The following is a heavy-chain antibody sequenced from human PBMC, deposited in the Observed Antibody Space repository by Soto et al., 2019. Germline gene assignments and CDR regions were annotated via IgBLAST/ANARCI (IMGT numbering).Heavy chain of an antibody. D-gene: IGHD3-9*01. CDR2: INPSGGST. Sequence: GASVKVSCKVSGYTLTELSMHWVRQAPGQGLEWMGIINPSGGSTSYAQKFQGRVTMTRDTSTSTVYMELSSLRSEDTAVYYCARVGDDILTGYLSVDYGMDVWGQGTTVTVSS. CDR3: ARVGDDILTGYLSVDYGMDV. V-gene: IGHV1-46*01. J-gene: IGHJ6*02. CDR1: GYTLTELS.